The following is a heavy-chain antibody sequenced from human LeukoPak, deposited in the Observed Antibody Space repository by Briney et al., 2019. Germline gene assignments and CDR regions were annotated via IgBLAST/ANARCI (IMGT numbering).Heavy chain of an antibody. Sequence: TSQTLSLTCTVSGGSISSGSYYWSWIRQPAGKGLEWIGRIYTSGSTNYNPSLKSRVTISVDTAKNQFSLKLSSVTAADTAVYYCARLLSVRSYYNVNYYYYYMDVWGKGTTVTISS. CDR3: ARLLSVRSYYNVNYYYYYMDV. D-gene: IGHD3-10*01. J-gene: IGHJ6*03. CDR2: IYTSGST. V-gene: IGHV4-61*02. CDR1: GGSISSGSYY.